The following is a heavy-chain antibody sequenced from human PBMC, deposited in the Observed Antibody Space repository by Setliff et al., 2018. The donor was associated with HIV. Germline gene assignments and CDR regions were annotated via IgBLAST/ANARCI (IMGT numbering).Heavy chain of an antibody. CDR1: GGSTSSSSYY. D-gene: IGHD3-10*01. CDR2: VYYSGST. V-gene: IGHV4-39*07. Sequence: SETLSLTCSVSGGSTSSSSYYWAWVRQPPGKGPEWIGSVYYSGSTHYNPSLKSRVTISVDTSKNQFSLKLSSVTAADTAVYYCARGSFIGDYYYFDYWGQGTLVTVSS. J-gene: IGHJ4*01. CDR3: ARGSFIGDYYYFDY.